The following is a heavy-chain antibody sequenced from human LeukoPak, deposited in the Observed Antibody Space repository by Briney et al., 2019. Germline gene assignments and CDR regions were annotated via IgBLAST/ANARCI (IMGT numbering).Heavy chain of an antibody. CDR1: GGSISTYY. J-gene: IGHJ6*02. V-gene: IGHV4-59*08. D-gene: IGHD3-22*01. CDR2: IYYSGST. Sequence: SETLSLTCTVSGGSISTYYWSWVRQPPGKGLEWIGYIYYSGSTSYNPSLKSRVTISVDTSKNQFSLNLRSVTAADTAVYYCARHSSGYYYYYYGMDVWGQGTTVTVSS. CDR3: ARHSSGYYYYYYGMDV.